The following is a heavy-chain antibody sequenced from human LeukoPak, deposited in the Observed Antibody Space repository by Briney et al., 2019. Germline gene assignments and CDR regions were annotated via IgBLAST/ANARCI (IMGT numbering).Heavy chain of an antibody. CDR1: GYSFTSYW. CDR3: ARLRDGYNTYYGMGV. J-gene: IGHJ6*02. Sequence: GESLKISCKGSGYSFTSYWIGWVRQMPGKGLEWMGIIYPGDSDTRYSPSFQGQVTISADKSISTAYLQWSSLKASGTAMYYCARLRDGYNTYYGMGVWGQGTTVTVSS. D-gene: IGHD5-24*01. V-gene: IGHV5-51*01. CDR2: IYPGDSDT.